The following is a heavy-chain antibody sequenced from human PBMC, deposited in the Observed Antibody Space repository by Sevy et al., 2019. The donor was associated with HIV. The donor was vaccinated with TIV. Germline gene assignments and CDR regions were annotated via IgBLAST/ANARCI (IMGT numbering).Heavy chain of an antibody. V-gene: IGHV1-2*02. CDR1: GYTFTGYY. CDR3: ARITGVATMVGIDY. D-gene: IGHD5-12*01. Sequence: ASVKVSCKASGYTFTGYYMHWVRQAPGQGLEWMGWINPNSGGTNYAQKFQGRVTMTRDTSISTAYMELSRLRSDDTAVYHCARITGVATMVGIDYWGQGTLVTVSS. J-gene: IGHJ4*02. CDR2: INPNSGGT.